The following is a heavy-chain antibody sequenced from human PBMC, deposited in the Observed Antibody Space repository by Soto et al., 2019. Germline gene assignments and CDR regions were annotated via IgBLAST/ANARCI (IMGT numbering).Heavy chain of an antibody. CDR1: GFTFSSYA. V-gene: IGHV3-23*01. Sequence: GGSLRLSCAAPGFTFSSYAMCWVRQAPGKGLEWVSAISGSGGSTYYADSVKGRFTISRDNSKNTLYLQMSSLRAEDTAVYYFARAGAGVYYFDLWGQGTLVTVSS. D-gene: IGHD1-26*01. CDR3: ARAGAGVYYFDL. CDR2: ISGSGGST. J-gene: IGHJ4*02.